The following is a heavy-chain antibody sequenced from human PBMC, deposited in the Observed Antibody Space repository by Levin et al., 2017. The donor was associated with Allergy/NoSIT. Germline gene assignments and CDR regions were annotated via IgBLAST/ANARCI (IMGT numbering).Heavy chain of an antibody. Sequence: GESLKISCAASGFTFSSYAMHWVRQAPGKGLEWVAVISYDGSNKYYADSVKGRFTISRDNSKNTLYLQMNSLRAEDTAVYYCARLRRTTVTTEWFDPWGQGTLVTVSS. D-gene: IGHD4-17*01. CDR1: GFTFSSYA. CDR2: ISYDGSNK. V-gene: IGHV3-30-3*01. J-gene: IGHJ5*02. CDR3: ARLRRTTVTTEWFDP.